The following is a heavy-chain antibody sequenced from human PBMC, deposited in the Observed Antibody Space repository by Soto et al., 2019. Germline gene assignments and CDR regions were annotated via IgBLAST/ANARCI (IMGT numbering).Heavy chain of an antibody. Sequence: GASVKVSCKASGYTFTGYGISWVRQAPGQGLEWMGWISAYNGNTNYAQKLQGRVTMTTDTSTSTAYMELRSLRSDDTAVYYCARELLPQYYYYYMDVWGKGTTVTVSS. D-gene: IGHD2-15*01. J-gene: IGHJ6*03. CDR3: ARELLPQYYYYYMDV. CDR2: ISAYNGNT. CDR1: GYTFTGYG. V-gene: IGHV1-18*01.